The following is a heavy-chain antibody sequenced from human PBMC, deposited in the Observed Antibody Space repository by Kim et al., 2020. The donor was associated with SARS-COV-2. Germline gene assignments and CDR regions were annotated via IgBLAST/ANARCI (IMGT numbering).Heavy chain of an antibody. CDR3: AREGVVPAAMGGYYYYGMDV. J-gene: IGHJ6*02. CDR2: ISAYNGNT. Sequence: ASVKVSCKASGYTFTSYGISWVRQAPGQGLEWMGWISAYNGNTNYAQKLQGRVTMTTDTSTSTAYMELRSLRSDDTAVYYCAREGVVPAAMGGYYYYGMDVWGQGTTVTVSS. D-gene: IGHD2-2*01. V-gene: IGHV1-18*01. CDR1: GYTFTSYG.